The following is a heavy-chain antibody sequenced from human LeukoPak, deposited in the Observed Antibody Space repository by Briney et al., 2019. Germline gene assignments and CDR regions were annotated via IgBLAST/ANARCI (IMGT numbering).Heavy chain of an antibody. D-gene: IGHD1-26*01. Sequence: SETLSLTCTVSGGSISSSGYYWGWIRQPPGKGLEWIASIYYSGSTYYNPSLKSRVTISVDTSKNQLSLKLSSLTAADTAVHYCARHEYSGSYYGLSWFDPWGQGTLVAVSS. CDR3: ARHEYSGSYYGLSWFDP. CDR1: GGSISSSGYY. CDR2: IYYSGST. J-gene: IGHJ5*02. V-gene: IGHV4-39*01.